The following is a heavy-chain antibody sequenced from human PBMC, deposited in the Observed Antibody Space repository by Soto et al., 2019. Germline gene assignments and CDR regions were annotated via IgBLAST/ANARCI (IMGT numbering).Heavy chain of an antibody. Sequence: SVKVSCKASGFTFTSSAVQWVRQARGQRLEWIGWIVVGSGNTNYAQKFQERVTITRDMSTSTAYMELSSLRSEDTAVYYCAADHIRANWGFTAAHTRYYGMDVWGQGTTVTVSS. CDR3: AADHIRANWGFTAAHTRYYGMDV. CDR1: GFTFTSSA. D-gene: IGHD7-27*01. CDR2: IVVGSGNT. V-gene: IGHV1-58*01. J-gene: IGHJ6*02.